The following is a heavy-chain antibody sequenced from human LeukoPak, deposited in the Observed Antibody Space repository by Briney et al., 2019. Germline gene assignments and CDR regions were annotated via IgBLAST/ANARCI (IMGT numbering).Heavy chain of an antibody. Sequence: PSETLSLTCTVSGGSISSGSYYWSWIRQPAGKGLEWIGRIYTSGSTNYNPSLKSRVTISVDTSKNQFSLKLSSVTAADTAVYYCARVTGYMTEDYFDYWGQGTLTTVSS. CDR1: GGSISSGSYY. D-gene: IGHD6-13*01. V-gene: IGHV4-61*02. CDR3: ARVTGYMTEDYFDY. CDR2: IYTSGST. J-gene: IGHJ4*02.